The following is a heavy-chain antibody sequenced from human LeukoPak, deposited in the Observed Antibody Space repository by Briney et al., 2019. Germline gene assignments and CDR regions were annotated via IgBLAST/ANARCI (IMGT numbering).Heavy chain of an antibody. Sequence: WGSLRLSCAASGFTFSSYEMNWVRQAPGKGLEWVSYISSSGSTIYYADSVKGRFTISRDNAKNSLYLQMNSLRAEDTAVYYCARDLRAKIGGYYGEFGYWGQGTLVTVSS. J-gene: IGHJ4*02. V-gene: IGHV3-48*03. D-gene: IGHD3-22*01. CDR1: GFTFSSYE. CDR3: ARDLRAKIGGYYGEFGY. CDR2: ISSSGSTI.